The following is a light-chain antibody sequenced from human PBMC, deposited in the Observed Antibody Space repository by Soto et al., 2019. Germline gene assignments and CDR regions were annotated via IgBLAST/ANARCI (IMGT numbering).Light chain of an antibody. Sequence: EIGFTQSPATLSLSPGERATLSCRASQSVSNNYLAWYQQKPGQAPRLLIFGASSRATGIPDRFSGSGSGTDFTLTISRLEPEDFAVYYCQQYGSSPPTFGQGTNVDIK. V-gene: IGKV3-20*01. CDR1: QSVSNNY. J-gene: IGKJ1*01. CDR2: GAS. CDR3: QQYGSSPPT.